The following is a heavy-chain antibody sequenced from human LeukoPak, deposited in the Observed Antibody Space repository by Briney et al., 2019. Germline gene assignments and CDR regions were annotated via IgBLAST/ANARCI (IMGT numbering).Heavy chain of an antibody. Sequence: ASEKVSCKVSGYTLTESSMHWVRQAPGNGLEWMGGFDPEDGEPIYAQKIQGRVTMTEDTSVHTAYMELRSLRSEDTAVYYCVTDIRSGWRNYWGQGALITVSS. D-gene: IGHD6-19*01. CDR3: VTDIRSGWRNY. V-gene: IGHV1-24*01. J-gene: IGHJ4*02. CDR2: FDPEDGEP. CDR1: GYTLTESS.